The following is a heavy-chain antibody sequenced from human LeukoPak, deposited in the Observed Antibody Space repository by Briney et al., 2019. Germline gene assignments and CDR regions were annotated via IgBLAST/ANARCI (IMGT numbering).Heavy chain of an antibody. D-gene: IGHD2-2*01. Sequence: GGSLRLSCAASGFTFSSYAMSWVRQAPGKGLEWVSAISGSGGSTYYADSVKGRFTISRDNSKNTLYLHMNSLRAEDTAVYYCAKADIVVVPAAIEYYYYYYGMDVWGQGTTVTVSS. J-gene: IGHJ6*02. CDR2: ISGSGGST. CDR3: AKADIVVVPAAIEYYYYYYGMDV. V-gene: IGHV3-23*01. CDR1: GFTFSSYA.